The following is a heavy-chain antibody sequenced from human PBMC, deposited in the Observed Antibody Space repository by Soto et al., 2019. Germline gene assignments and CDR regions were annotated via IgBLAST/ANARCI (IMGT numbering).Heavy chain of an antibody. CDR2: ISSSSSYI. CDR1: GFTFSSYS. V-gene: IGHV3-21*01. CDR3: ARDELLSYYYGMDV. D-gene: IGHD2-15*01. J-gene: IGHJ6*02. Sequence: GGSLRLSCAASGFTFSSYSMNWVRQAPGKGLEWVSSISSSSSYIYYADSVKGRFTISRDNAKNSLYLQMNSLRAEDTAVYYCARDELLSYYYGMDVWGQGTTVTVSS.